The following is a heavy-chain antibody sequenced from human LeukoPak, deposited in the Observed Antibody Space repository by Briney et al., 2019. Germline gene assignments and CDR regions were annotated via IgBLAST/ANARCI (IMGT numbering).Heavy chain of an antibody. CDR1: GGSFSCYY. CDR3: ARGYSSIRGWFDP. J-gene: IGHJ5*02. Sequence: PSETLSLTCAVYGGSFSCYYLSWIRQPPGKGLEWIGEINHSGSTNYNPSLKSRVTISVDTSKNQFSLKLSSVTAADTAVFYCARGYSSIRGWFDPWGQGTPVTVSS. CDR2: INHSGST. D-gene: IGHD6-13*01. V-gene: IGHV4-34*01.